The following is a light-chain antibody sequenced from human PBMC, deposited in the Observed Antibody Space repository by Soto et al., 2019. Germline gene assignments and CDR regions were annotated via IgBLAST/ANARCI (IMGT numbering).Light chain of an antibody. Sequence: DIVLTQSPGTLSLSPGERATLSCRASQSVSSSYLAWYQQKPGQAPRLLIYGASSRATGIPDRFSGSGSGTDLTLTISRLEPEDFAGYYWQQYGNSPTYTFGQGTKLEIK. J-gene: IGKJ2*01. CDR3: QQYGNSPTYT. CDR1: QSVSSSY. CDR2: GAS. V-gene: IGKV3-20*01.